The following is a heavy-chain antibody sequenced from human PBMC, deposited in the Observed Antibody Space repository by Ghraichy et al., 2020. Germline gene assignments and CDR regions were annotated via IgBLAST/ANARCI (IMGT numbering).Heavy chain of an antibody. CDR3: ARGNYYGSGGIGY. D-gene: IGHD3-10*01. V-gene: IGHV1-18*04. J-gene: IGHJ4*02. CDR2: ISAYNGNT. Sequence: ASVKVSFKASGYTFVSYGFTWVRQAPGQGLEWMGWISAYNGNTNYAQKLQGRVTMTTDTSTSTAYMELRSLRSDDTAVYFCARGNYYGSGGIGYWGQGTLVTVSS. CDR1: GYTFVSYG.